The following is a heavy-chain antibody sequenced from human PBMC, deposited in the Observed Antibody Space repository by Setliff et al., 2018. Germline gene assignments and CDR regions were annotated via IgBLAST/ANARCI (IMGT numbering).Heavy chain of an antibody. CDR3: ARATLTIFGVVIPLDY. V-gene: IGHV4-39*07. CDR2: IYYSGST. J-gene: IGHJ4*02. D-gene: IGHD3-3*01. Sequence: SETLSLTCTVSGGSISSSSYYWGWIRQPPGKGLEWIGSIYYSGSTYYNPSLRSRVTISVDTSKNQFSLKLSSVTAADTAVYYCARATLTIFGVVIPLDYWGQGTLVTVSS. CDR1: GGSISSSSYY.